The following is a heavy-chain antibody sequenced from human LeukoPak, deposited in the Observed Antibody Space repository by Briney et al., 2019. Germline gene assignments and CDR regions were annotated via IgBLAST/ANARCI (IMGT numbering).Heavy chain of an antibody. V-gene: IGHV3-30*02. J-gene: IGHJ5*02. D-gene: IGHD7-27*01. CDR1: GFPFSNYA. Sequence: PGGSLRLSCAASGFPFSNYAIHWVRQAPGKVLEWVAFIRYDGSSTSYADSVKGRFTISRDNSKNMLYLQMNSLRPEDTAVYYCAKTNTELGKNWFDPWGQGTLVTVSS. CDR3: AKTNTELGKNWFDP. CDR2: IRYDGSST.